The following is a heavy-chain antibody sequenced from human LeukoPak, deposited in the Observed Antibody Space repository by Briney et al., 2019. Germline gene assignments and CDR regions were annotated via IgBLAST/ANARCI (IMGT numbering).Heavy chain of an antibody. V-gene: IGHV4-61*02. Sequence: TSETLSLTCTVSGGSISSGSYYWSWIRQPAGKGLEWIGRIYTSGSTNYNPSLKSRVTISVDTSKNQFSLKLSSVTAADTAVYYCARVGWGSAPYFDYWGQGTLVTVSS. CDR3: ARVGWGSAPYFDY. D-gene: IGHD3-16*01. J-gene: IGHJ4*02. CDR2: IYTSGST. CDR1: GGSISSGSYY.